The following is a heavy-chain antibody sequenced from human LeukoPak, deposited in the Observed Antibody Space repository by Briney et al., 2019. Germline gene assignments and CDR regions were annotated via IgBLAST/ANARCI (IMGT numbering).Heavy chain of an antibody. D-gene: IGHD5-18*01. J-gene: IGHJ4*02. CDR3: ARERGYSYGPNVWDY. V-gene: IGHV1-69*13. CDR1: GGTFISYA. Sequence: SVKVSCKASGGTFISYAISWVRQAPGQGLEWVGGIIPIFGTANYAQKFQGRVTITADESTSTAYMELSSLRSEDTAVYYCARERGYSYGPNVWDYWGQGTLVTVSS. CDR2: IIPIFGTA.